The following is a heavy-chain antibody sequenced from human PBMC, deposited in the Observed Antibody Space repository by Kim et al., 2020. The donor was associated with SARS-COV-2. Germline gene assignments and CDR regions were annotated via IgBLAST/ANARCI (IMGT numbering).Heavy chain of an antibody. CDR3: ARVPGADSSGNGGWFDP. CDR2: INHSGST. CDR1: GGSFSGYY. Sequence: SETLSLTCAVYGGSFSGYYWSWIRQPPGKGLEWIGEINHSGSTNYNPSLKSRVTISVDTSKNQFSLKLSSVTAADTAVYYCARVPGADSSGNGGWFDPWGQGTLVTVSS. J-gene: IGHJ5*02. V-gene: IGHV4-34*01. D-gene: IGHD3-22*01.